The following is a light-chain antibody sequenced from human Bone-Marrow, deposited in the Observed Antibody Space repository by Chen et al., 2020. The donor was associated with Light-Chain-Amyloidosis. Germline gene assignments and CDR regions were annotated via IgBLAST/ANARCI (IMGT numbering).Light chain of an antibody. V-gene: IGLV3-21*02. CDR1: NIGSTS. CDR2: DDS. CDR3: QVWDRSSDRPV. J-gene: IGLJ3*02. Sequence: SYVLTQPSSLSVAPGQTATIACGGNNIGSTSVHWYQQTPGQAPLLVVYDDSDRPSGIPERLSGSNSGNTATLTISRVEAGDEADYYCQVWDRSSDRPVLGGGTKLTVL.